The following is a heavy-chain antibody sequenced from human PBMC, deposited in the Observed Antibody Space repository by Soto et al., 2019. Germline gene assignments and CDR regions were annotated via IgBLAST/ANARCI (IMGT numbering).Heavy chain of an antibody. CDR1: GGSFGGYY. CDR3: AADTVTLYYYYYGMDV. D-gene: IGHD4-17*01. J-gene: IGHJ6*02. V-gene: IGHV4-34*01. CDR2: INHSGST. Sequence: SETLSLTCAVYGGSFGGYYWTWIRQPPGTGLEWIGEINHSGSTNYNPSLKSRVTISVDTSKNQFSLKLSSVTAADTAVYYCAADTVTLYYYYYGMDVWGQGTTVTVSS.